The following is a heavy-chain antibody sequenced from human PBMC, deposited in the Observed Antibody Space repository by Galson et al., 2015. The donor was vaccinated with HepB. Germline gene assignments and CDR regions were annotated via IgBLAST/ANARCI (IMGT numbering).Heavy chain of an antibody. CDR3: AKDIFVGFIAVAGREGIDY. D-gene: IGHD6-19*01. V-gene: IGHV3-30*18. CDR1: GFTFSSYG. CDR2: ISYDGSNK. Sequence: SLRLSCAASGFTFSSYGMHWVRQAPGKGLEWVAVISYDGSNKYYADSVKGRFTISRDNSKNTLYLQMNSLRAEDTAVYYCAKDIFVGFIAVAGREGIDYWGQGTLVTVSS. J-gene: IGHJ4*02.